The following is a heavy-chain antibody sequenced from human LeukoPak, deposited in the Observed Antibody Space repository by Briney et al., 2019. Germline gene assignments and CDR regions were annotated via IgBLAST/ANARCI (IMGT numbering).Heavy chain of an antibody. J-gene: IGHJ5*02. D-gene: IGHD3-3*01. Sequence: ASVKVSCKASGYTFTGYYMHWVRQAPGQGLEWMGWINPNSGGTNYAQKFQGRVTMTRDTSISTAYMELSRLRSDDTTVYYCAREIKPITIFGVVITPGWFDPWGQGTLVTVSS. CDR3: AREIKPITIFGVVITPGWFDP. CDR1: GYTFTGYY. V-gene: IGHV1-2*02. CDR2: INPNSGGT.